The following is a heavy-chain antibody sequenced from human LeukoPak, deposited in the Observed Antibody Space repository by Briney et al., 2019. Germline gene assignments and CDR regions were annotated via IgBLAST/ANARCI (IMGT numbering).Heavy chain of an antibody. J-gene: IGHJ4*02. Sequence: SETLSLTCTVSGGSISSSSYYWSWIRQPPGKGLEWIGEINHSGSTNYNPSLKSRVTISVDTSKNQFSLKLSSVTAADTAVYYCARVTWRYVDYWGQGTLVTVSS. V-gene: IGHV4-39*07. CDR3: ARVTWRYVDY. D-gene: IGHD5-12*01. CDR2: INHSGST. CDR1: GGSISSSSYY.